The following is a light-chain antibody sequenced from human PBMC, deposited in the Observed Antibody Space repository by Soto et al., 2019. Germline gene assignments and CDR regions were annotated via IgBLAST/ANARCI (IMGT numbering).Light chain of an antibody. CDR1: SSNIGSNT. V-gene: IGLV1-44*01. Sequence: QSVLTQPPSASGTPGQRVTISCSGSSSNIGSNTLNWYQQLPGTAPKLLIYSNNQRPSGVPDRFSGSKSGTSASLAISGLQSEDEADYYCATWDDSLNAWVFGGGTQLTVL. CDR2: SNN. CDR3: ATWDDSLNAWV. J-gene: IGLJ3*02.